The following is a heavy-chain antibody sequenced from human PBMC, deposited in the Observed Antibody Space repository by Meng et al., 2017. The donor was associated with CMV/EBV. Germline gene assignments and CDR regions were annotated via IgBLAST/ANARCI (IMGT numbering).Heavy chain of an antibody. J-gene: IGHJ4*02. CDR1: GFTFSSYA. V-gene: IGHV3-30*04. CDR2: ISYDGSNK. CDR3: ARAFNY. Sequence: GGSLRLSCAASGFTFSSYAMHWVRQAPGKGLEWVAVISYDGSNKYYADSVKGRFTISRDNSKNTLYLQMNGLRAEDTAVYYCARAFNYWGQGTLVTVSS.